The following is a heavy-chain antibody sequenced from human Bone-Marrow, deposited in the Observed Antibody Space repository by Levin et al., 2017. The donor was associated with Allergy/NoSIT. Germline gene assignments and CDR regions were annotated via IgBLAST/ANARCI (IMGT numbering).Heavy chain of an antibody. Sequence: GGSLRLSCAASGFTFSSYNMHWVRQTPGKGLEWVSSISVTGSYIYYADSVKGRFTISRANTKNSLSLQMNSLRAEDTAVYYCARDPMTCSGGGCYHFDYWGRGALVTVSS. CDR1: GFTFSSYN. J-gene: IGHJ4*02. D-gene: IGHD2-15*01. V-gene: IGHV3-21*01. CDR3: ARDPMTCSGGGCYHFDY. CDR2: ISVTGSYI.